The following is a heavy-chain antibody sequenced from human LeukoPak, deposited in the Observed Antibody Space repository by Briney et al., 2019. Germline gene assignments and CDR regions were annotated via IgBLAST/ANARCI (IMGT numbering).Heavy chain of an antibody. CDR3: ARLGRGSYPYYYYYYYMDV. CDR2: IYYSGST. CDR1: GGSISSSSYY. V-gene: IGHV4-39*07. Sequence: SETLSLTCTVSGGSISSSSYYWGWIRQPPGKGLEWIGSIYYSGSTYYNPSLKSRVTISVDTSKNQFSLKLSSVTAADTAVYYCARLGRGSYPYYYYYYYMDVWGKGTTVTVSS. D-gene: IGHD1-26*01. J-gene: IGHJ6*03.